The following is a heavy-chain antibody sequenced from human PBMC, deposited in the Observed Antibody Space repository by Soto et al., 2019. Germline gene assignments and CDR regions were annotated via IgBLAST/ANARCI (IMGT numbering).Heavy chain of an antibody. Sequence: PSETRSLTCTVSGGSISSYYWSWIRQPPGKGLEWIGYIYYSGSTNYNPSLKSRVTISVDTSKNQFSLKLSSVTAADTAVYYCARAGRGVVITGYYGMDVWGQGTTVTV. CDR1: GGSISSYY. D-gene: IGHD3-3*01. V-gene: IGHV4-59*01. CDR2: IYYSGST. CDR3: ARAGRGVVITGYYGMDV. J-gene: IGHJ6*02.